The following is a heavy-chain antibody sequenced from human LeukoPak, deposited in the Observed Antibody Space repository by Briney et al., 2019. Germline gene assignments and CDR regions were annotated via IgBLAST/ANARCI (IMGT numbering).Heavy chain of an antibody. CDR3: ARVYRRDGYNFDGFDI. V-gene: IGHV4-61*02. Sequence: SSETLSLTCTVSSGSINSGDYYWSWIRQPAGKGVEWIGRIYSSGNTNYSPSLKSRVTISIDTSKNQFSLRLSSVTAADTAVYYCARVYRRDGYNFDGFDIWGQGTTVTVSS. CDR2: IYSSGNT. D-gene: IGHD5-24*01. J-gene: IGHJ3*02. CDR1: SGSINSGDYY.